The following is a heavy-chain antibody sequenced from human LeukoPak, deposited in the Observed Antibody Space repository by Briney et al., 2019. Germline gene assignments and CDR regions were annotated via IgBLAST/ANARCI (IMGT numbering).Heavy chain of an antibody. CDR3: ARDQDCSSTSCYAGPAGMDV. V-gene: IGHV4-39*07. CDR2: IYYSGST. J-gene: IGHJ6*02. D-gene: IGHD2-2*01. CDR1: GGSISSSSYY. Sequence: PSETLSLTCTVSGGSISSSSYYWGWIRQPPGKGLEWIGSIYYSGSTYYNPSLKSRVTISVDTSKNQFSLKLSSVTAADTAVYYCARDQDCSSTSCYAGPAGMDVWGQGTTVTVSS.